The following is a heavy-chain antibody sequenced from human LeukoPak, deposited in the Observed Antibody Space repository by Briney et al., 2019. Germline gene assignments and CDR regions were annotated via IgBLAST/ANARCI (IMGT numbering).Heavy chain of an antibody. J-gene: IGHJ3*02. CDR2: IYYSGST. CDR1: GGSISSSSYY. Sequence: PSETLSLTCTVSGGSISSSSYYWGWIRQPPGKGLEWIGSIYYSGSTYYNPSLKSRVTISVDTSKNQFSLKLSSVTAADTAVYYCARLITMIVVDDLANDAFDIWGQGTMVTVSS. CDR3: ARLITMIVVDDLANDAFDI. D-gene: IGHD3-22*01. V-gene: IGHV4-39*01.